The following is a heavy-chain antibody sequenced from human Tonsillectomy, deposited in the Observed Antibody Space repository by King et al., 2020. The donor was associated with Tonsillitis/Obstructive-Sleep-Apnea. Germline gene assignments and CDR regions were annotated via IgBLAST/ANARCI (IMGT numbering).Heavy chain of an antibody. D-gene: IGHD3-22*01. J-gene: IGHJ5*02. CDR2: IYYSGST. CDR3: AREGDSSGYQGGWFDP. Sequence: QLQESGPGLVKPSETLSLTCTVSGGSISSYYWSWIRQPPGKGLEWVGYIYYSGSTNYNPSLKSRVTISVDTSNNQFSLKLSSVTAADTAVYYCAREGDSSGYQGGWFDPWGQGTLVTVSS. V-gene: IGHV4-59*01. CDR1: GGSISSYY.